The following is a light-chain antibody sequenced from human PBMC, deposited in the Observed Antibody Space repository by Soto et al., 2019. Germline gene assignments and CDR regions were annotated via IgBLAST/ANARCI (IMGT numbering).Light chain of an antibody. V-gene: IGKV3-20*01. Sequence: EIVLTQSPGTLSLSPVERATLSCRASQSVSSSYLAWYQQNPGQAPRLLIYGASSRATGIPDRFSGSGSGTDFTLTISRLEPEDFAVYYCQQYGSSPQTFGGGTKVDIK. J-gene: IGKJ4*01. CDR3: QQYGSSPQT. CDR2: GAS. CDR1: QSVSSSY.